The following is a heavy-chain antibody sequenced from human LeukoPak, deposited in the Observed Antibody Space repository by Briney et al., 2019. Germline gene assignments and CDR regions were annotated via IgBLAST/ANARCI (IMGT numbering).Heavy chain of an antibody. CDR2: IYYSGST. J-gene: IGHJ5*02. CDR3: ARVTYRSGGSCYDSDNWFDP. Sequence: PSETLSLTCTVSGGSISSYYWSWIRQPPGKGLEWIGYIYYSGSTNYNPSLKSRVTISVDTSKNQFSLKLSSVTAADTAVYYCARVTYRSGGSCYDSDNWFDPWGQGTLVTVSS. CDR1: GGSISSYY. D-gene: IGHD2-15*01. V-gene: IGHV4-59*01.